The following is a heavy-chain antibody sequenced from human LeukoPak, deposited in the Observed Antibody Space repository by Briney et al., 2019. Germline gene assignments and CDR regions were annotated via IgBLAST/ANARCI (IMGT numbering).Heavy chain of an antibody. V-gene: IGHV3-33*08. CDR1: GFTFSSYG. J-gene: IGHJ5*02. CDR2: IWYDGSNK. CDR3: ANQYQLPYNWFDP. Sequence: GGSLRLSCAASGFTFSSYGMHWVRQAPGKGLEWVAVIWYDGSNKYYADSVKGRFTISRDNSKNTLYLQMNSLRAEDTAVYYCANQYQLPYNWFDPWGQGTLVTVSS. D-gene: IGHD2-2*01.